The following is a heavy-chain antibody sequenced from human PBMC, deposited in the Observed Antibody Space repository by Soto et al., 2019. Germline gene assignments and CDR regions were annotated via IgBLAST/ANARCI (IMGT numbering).Heavy chain of an antibody. CDR1: GGSISSGGYY. V-gene: IGHV4-31*03. Sequence: QVQLQESGPGLVKPSQTLSLTCTVSGGSISSGGYYWSWIRQHPGKGLEWLGYIYYSGSTYYNPSRKSRFTISVDTSKNQFSLTLSSVTAADTAVHYCAGLMNSHYFDYWGQGTLVTVSS. CDR2: IYYSGST. D-gene: IGHD5-12*01. J-gene: IGHJ4*02. CDR3: AGLMNSHYFDY.